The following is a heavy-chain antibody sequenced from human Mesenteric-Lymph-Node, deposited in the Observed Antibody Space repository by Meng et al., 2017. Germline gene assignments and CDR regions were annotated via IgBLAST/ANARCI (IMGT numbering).Heavy chain of an antibody. V-gene: IGHV4-4*07. D-gene: IGHD4-17*01. CDR2: IYTSEST. Sequence: SETLSLTCTVSAVSMRNYYWSWIRQPAGKGLEWIGRIYTSESTNYNPSLKSRVTMSVDRSNNQFSLRLSAVTAADTAVYYCARVRLASDDHGDYDVPMHFDYWGQGTLVTVSS. CDR3: ARVRLASDDHGDYDVPMHFDY. CDR1: AVSMRNYY. J-gene: IGHJ4*02.